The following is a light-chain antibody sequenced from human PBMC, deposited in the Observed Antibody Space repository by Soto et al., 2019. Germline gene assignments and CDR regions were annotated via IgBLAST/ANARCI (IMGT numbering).Light chain of an antibody. Sequence: SYELTQPPSVSVAPGQTARITCGGNNIGSRSVHWYQQRPGQAPVLVVYDDSDRPSGIPERFSGATSGNTATLTISRVEAGDEADYYCHVWDSGTDQGVFGGGTKVTVL. J-gene: IGLJ2*01. CDR2: DDS. V-gene: IGLV3-21*02. CDR1: NIGSRS. CDR3: HVWDSGTDQGV.